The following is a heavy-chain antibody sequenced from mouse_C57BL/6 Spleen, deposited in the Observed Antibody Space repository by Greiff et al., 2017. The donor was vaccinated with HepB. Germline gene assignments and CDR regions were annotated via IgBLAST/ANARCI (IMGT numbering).Heavy chain of an antibody. CDR1: GYTFTDYE. D-gene: IGHD3-2*02. Sequence: VQLQQSGAELVRPGASVTLSCKASGYTFTDYEMHWVKQTPVHGLEWIGAIDPETGGTAYNQKFKGKAILTADKSSSTAYMELRSLTSEDSAVYYCTRQLRLRAWFAYWGQGTLVTVSA. CDR2: IDPETGGT. J-gene: IGHJ3*01. V-gene: IGHV1-15*01. CDR3: TRQLRLRAWFAY.